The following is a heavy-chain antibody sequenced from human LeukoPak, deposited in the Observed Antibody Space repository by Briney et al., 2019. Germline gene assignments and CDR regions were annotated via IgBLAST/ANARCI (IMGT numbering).Heavy chain of an antibody. CDR1: GGSISSIGYY. CDR3: ARHEYSSSLDY. D-gene: IGHD6-13*01. J-gene: IGHJ4*02. V-gene: IGHV4-39*01. CDR2: IYYSGNT. Sequence: PSETLSLTCTVSGGSISSIGYYWGWVRQPPGKGLEWIGSIYYSGNTFYNPSLKSRLTISVDTSKNQFSLKLSSVTAADTAVYYCARHEYSSSLDYWGQGTLVTVSS.